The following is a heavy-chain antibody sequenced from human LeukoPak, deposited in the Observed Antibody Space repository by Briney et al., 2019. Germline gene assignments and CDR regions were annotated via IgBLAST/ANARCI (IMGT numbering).Heavy chain of an antibody. CDR1: GGSFSGYY. D-gene: IGHD6-13*01. J-gene: IGHJ5*02. CDR3: ARGTYSSSWYPVGHGWFDP. V-gene: IGHV4-34*01. CDR2: INHSGST. Sequence: SETLSLTCAVYGGSFSGYYWSWLRQPPGKGLEWIGEINHSGSTNYNPSLKSRVTISVDTSKNQFSLKLSSVTAADTAVYYCARGTYSSSWYPVGHGWFDPWGQGTLVTVSS.